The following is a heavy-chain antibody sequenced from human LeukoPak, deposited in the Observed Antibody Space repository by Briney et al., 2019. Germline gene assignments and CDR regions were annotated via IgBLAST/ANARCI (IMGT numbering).Heavy chain of an antibody. V-gene: IGHV4-59*06. CDR1: GGSISSYY. CDR2: IYYSGST. D-gene: IGHD5-24*01. J-gene: IGHJ3*02. CDR3: ARDNKRLNAFDI. Sequence: SETLSLTCTVSGGSISSYYWSWIRQHPGKGLEWIGYIYYSGSTYYNPSLKGRVTISVDTSKNQFSLKLSSVTAADTAVYYCARDNKRLNAFDIWGQGTMVTVSS.